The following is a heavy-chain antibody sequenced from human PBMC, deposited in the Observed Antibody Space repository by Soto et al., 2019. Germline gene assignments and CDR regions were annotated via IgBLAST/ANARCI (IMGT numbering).Heavy chain of an antibody. CDR1: GGSFSGYY. V-gene: IGHV4-34*01. D-gene: IGHD3-9*01. J-gene: IGHJ5*02. Sequence: SETLSLTCAVYGGSFSGYYWSWIRQPPGKGLEWIGEINHSGSTNYNPSLKSRVTISVDTSKNQFSLKLSSVTAADTAVYYCARARYDILTGYTRGRPHWFAPWGQGTLVTVSS. CDR2: INHSGST. CDR3: ARARYDILTGYTRGRPHWFAP.